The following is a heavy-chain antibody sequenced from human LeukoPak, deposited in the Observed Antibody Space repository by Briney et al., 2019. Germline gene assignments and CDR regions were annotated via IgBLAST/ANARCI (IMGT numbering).Heavy chain of an antibody. CDR1: GYTFTGYY. V-gene: IGHV1-2*06. J-gene: IGHJ4*02. CDR3: ASGDILTGYYAGYYFDY. D-gene: IGHD3-9*01. CDR2: INPNSGGT. Sequence: ASVKVSCKASGYTFTGYYMHWVRQAPGQGLEWMGRINPNSGGTNYAQKFQGRVTMTRETSISTAYMELSRLRSDDTAVYYCASGDILTGYYAGYYFDYWGQGTLVTVSS.